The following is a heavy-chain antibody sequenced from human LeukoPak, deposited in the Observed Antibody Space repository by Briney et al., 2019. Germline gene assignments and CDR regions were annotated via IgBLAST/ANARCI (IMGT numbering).Heavy chain of an antibody. CDR2: IYHSGST. V-gene: IGHV4-30-2*01. CDR1: GGSISSGGKS. Sequence: SQTLSLTCAVSGGSISSGGKSWGWIGQPPGKGLEWIGYIYHSGSTYHNPSLKSRVTISVDRSKNQFPLKLSSVTAADTAVYYCARADYGNLFDYWGQGTLVTVSS. J-gene: IGHJ4*02. D-gene: IGHD4-17*01. CDR3: ARADYGNLFDY.